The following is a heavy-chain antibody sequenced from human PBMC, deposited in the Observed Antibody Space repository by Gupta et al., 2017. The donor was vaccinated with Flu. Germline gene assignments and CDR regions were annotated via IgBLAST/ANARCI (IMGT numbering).Heavy chain of an antibody. J-gene: IGHJ6*02. CDR2: IYWDDDK. CDR1: GFSLSASGVG. CDR3: AHFQLWGDDYYYYGMDV. Sequence: QITLKESGPTLVKPTQTLTLTCTFSGFSLSASGVGLGWIRQPPGKALEWLALIYWDDDKRYSPSLKSRLTITKDTSKNQVVLTMTNMDPVDTATYYCAHFQLWGDDYYYYGMDVWGQGTTVTGSS. D-gene: IGHD3-16*01. V-gene: IGHV2-5*02.